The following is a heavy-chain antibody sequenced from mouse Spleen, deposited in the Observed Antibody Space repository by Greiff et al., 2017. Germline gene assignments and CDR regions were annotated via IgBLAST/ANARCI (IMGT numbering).Heavy chain of an antibody. Sequence: VQLKQSGTVLARPGASVKMSCKTSGYTFTSYWMHWVKQRPGQGLEWIGAIYPGNSDTSYNQKFKGKAKLTAVTSASTAYMELSSLTNEDSAVYYCTREPYGNYVGDWFAYWGQGTLVTVSA. CDR2: IYPGNSDT. CDR1: GYTFTSYW. CDR3: TREPYGNYVGDWFAY. J-gene: IGHJ3*01. V-gene: IGHV1-5*01. D-gene: IGHD2-1*01.